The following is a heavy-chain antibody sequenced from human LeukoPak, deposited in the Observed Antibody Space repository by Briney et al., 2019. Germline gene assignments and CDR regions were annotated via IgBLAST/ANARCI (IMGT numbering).Heavy chain of an antibody. V-gene: IGHV1-18*01. CDR3: ARDPYIVVVPAAITNSNWFDP. CDR1: GYTFTSYG. CDR2: ISAYNGNT. D-gene: IGHD2-2*02. J-gene: IGHJ5*02. Sequence: ASVKVSCKASGYTFTSYGISWVRQAPGQGLEWMGWISAYNGNTSYAQKLQGRVTMTTDTSTSTAYMELRSLRSDDTAVYYCARDPYIVVVPAAITNSNWFDPWGQGTLVTVSS.